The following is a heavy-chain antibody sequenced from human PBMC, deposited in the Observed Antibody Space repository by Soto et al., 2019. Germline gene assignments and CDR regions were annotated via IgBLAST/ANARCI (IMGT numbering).Heavy chain of an antibody. CDR1: GFTFYNYN. J-gene: IGHJ6*02. V-gene: IGHV3-48*02. CDR3: ARDCGKGYGMDV. Sequence: PGGSLRLSCAASGFTFYNYNMNWVRQAPGKGLEWVSYISSRSSAIYYADSVKGRFTISRDNAKNSLYLQMNSLRDEDTAVYYCARDCGKGYGMDVWGQGTTVTVSS. CDR2: ISSRSSAI.